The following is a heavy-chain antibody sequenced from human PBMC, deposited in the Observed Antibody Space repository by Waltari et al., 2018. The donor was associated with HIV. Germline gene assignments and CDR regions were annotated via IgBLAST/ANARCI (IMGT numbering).Heavy chain of an antibody. CDR3: ARESGRDTAPSFDY. CDR1: GGSISSYY. D-gene: IGHD5-18*01. V-gene: IGHV4-59*01. CDR2: IYYSGST. Sequence: QVQLQESGPGLVKPSETLSLTCTVSGGSISSYYWSWIRQPPGKGLEWIGYIYYSGSTNYNPSLKSRVTISVDTSKNQFSLKLSSVTAADTAVYYCARESGRDTAPSFDYWGQGTLVTVSS. J-gene: IGHJ4*02.